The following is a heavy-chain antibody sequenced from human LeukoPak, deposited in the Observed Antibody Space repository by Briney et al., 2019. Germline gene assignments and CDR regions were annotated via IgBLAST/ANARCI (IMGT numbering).Heavy chain of an antibody. CDR2: VYYSGRS. CDR3: ARGLYSGWLNWFDP. CDR1: GDSIKKNTYY. J-gene: IGHJ5*02. V-gene: IGHV4-39*07. D-gene: IGHD5-12*01. Sequence: PSETLSLTCTVSGDSIKKNTYYWGWIRQPPGKGLEWIGNVYYSGRSYHTPSLKGRLAISVDTSRSQFSLTLTSVTAADTAVYYCARGLYSGWLNWFDPWGQGTLVTVSS.